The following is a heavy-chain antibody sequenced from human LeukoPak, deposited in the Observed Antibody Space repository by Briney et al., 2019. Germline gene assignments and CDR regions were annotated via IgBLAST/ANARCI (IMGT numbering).Heavy chain of an antibody. D-gene: IGHD6-19*01. V-gene: IGHV3-48*03. J-gene: IGHJ3*02. CDR1: RFTFSSYD. CDR2: ISESGTTI. Sequence: GGSLRLSCAASRFTFSSYDMNWVRQAPGKGLEWVSHISESGTTIYYADSVKGRFTISRDNIKNSLYLQMNSLRAEDTAIYYCARDSQWRAFDIWGQGTMVTVSS. CDR3: ARDSQWRAFDI.